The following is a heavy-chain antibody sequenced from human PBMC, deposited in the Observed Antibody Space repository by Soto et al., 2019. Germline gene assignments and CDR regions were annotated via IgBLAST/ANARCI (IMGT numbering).Heavy chain of an antibody. Sequence: GGSLRLSCAASGFTFSSYAMNWVRQAPWKGLEWVSAISGSGGRTYYADSVKGRFTISRDNSKNTLSLQMSSLRAEDTAVYYCAKDRDCSGGSCYYDYWAQGTLVTVSS. CDR2: ISGSGGRT. CDR3: AKDRDCSGGSCYYDY. D-gene: IGHD2-15*01. V-gene: IGHV3-23*01. J-gene: IGHJ4*02. CDR1: GFTFSSYA.